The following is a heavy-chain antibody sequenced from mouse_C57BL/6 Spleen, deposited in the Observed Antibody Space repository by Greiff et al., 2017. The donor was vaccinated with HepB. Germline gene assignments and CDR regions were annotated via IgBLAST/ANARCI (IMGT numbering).Heavy chain of an antibody. Sequence: EVMLVESGGGLVKPGGSLKLSCAASGFTFSDYGMHWVRQAPEKGLEWVAYISSGSSTIYYADTVKGRFTISRDNAKNTLYLQMTSLRSEDTAMYYCERYYYPAMDYWGQGTSVTVSS. J-gene: IGHJ4*01. CDR1: GFTFSDYG. CDR3: ERYYYPAMDY. V-gene: IGHV5-17*01. D-gene: IGHD2-1*01. CDR2: ISSGSSTI.